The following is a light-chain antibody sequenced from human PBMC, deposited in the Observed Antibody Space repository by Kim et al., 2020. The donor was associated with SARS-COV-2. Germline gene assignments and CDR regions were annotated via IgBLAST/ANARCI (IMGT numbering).Light chain of an antibody. Sequence: QSALTQPRSVSGSPGQSVTISCTGTSSDVGGYNSVSWYQQHPGKAPKLMIYDVTERPSGVPDRFSASKSGNTASLTISGLQAEDEADYYCCSYAGSPPYVFGTGTKVTVL. CDR3: CSYAGSPPYV. J-gene: IGLJ1*01. V-gene: IGLV2-11*01. CDR2: DVT. CDR1: SSDVGGYNS.